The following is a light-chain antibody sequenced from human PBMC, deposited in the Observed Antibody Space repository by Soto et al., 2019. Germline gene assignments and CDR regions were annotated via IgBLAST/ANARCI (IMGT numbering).Light chain of an antibody. Sequence: QSVLTQPPSVSGAPGQRVTISCTGSSSNIGAGYDVHWYQQLPGTAPKLLIYGNSNRPSGVPDRFSGSKSGTSASLAITGVQADDEADYYCQSYDSSLSVYVFGAGTKLTVL. CDR3: QSYDSSLSVYV. V-gene: IGLV1-40*01. CDR1: SSNIGAGYD. CDR2: GNS. J-gene: IGLJ1*01.